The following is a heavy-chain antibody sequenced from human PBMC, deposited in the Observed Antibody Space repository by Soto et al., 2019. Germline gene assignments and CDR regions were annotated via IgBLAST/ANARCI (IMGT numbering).Heavy chain of an antibody. J-gene: IGHJ3*02. Sequence: PSETLSLTCTVSGGSISSSSYYWGWIRQPPGKGLEWIGSIYYSGSTYYNPSLKSRATISVDTSKNQFSLKLSSVTAADTAVYYCARLQIAVDAFDIWGQGTMGTVPS. CDR3: ARLQIAVDAFDI. CDR1: GGSISSSSYY. D-gene: IGHD6-19*01. CDR2: IYYSGST. V-gene: IGHV4-39*01.